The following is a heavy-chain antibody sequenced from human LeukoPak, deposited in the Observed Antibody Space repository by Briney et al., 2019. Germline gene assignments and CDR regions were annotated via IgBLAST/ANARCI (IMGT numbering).Heavy chain of an antibody. CDR2: ISYDGSNK. CDR3: AKGQGSGWYEAFDI. J-gene: IGHJ3*02. CDR1: GFTFSTYG. V-gene: IGHV3-30*18. D-gene: IGHD6-19*01. Sequence: PGGSLRLSCAASGFTFSTYGMHWVRQAPGKGLEWVAVISYDGSNKYYADSVKGRFTISRDSSKNTLYLQMNSLRAEDTAVYYCAKGQGSGWYEAFDIWGQGTMVTVSS.